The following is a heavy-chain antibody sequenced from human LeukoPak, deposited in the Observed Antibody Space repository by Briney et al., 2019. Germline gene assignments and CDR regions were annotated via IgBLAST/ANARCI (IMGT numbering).Heavy chain of an antibody. D-gene: IGHD3-10*01. Sequence: SETLSLTCTVSGGSISNYYWSWIRQTPGKILECIGSISNSGNANKNPALKSRVTISVDTSKNQFSLKLISVTAADTAVYYCARTRITMVRGVRHFDYWGQGTLVTVSS. CDR3: ARTRITMVRGVRHFDY. CDR2: ISNSGNA. CDR1: GGSISNYY. V-gene: IGHV4-59*01. J-gene: IGHJ4*02.